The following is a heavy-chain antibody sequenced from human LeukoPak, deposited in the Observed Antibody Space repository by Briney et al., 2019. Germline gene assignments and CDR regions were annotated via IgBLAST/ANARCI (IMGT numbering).Heavy chain of an antibody. CDR3: ARDPRSLNYDFWSGYYGSCFFDY. CDR2: IIPIFGTS. CDR1: GGTFSSYA. D-gene: IGHD3-3*01. V-gene: IGHV1-69*06. Sequence: GASVKDSCKASGGTFSSYAISWVRQAPGQGLEWMGGIIPIFGTSNFAQKFQGRITITADKSTSTAYMELSSLRSEDTAVYYCARDPRSLNYDFWSGYYGSCFFDYWGQGTLVTVSS. J-gene: IGHJ4*02.